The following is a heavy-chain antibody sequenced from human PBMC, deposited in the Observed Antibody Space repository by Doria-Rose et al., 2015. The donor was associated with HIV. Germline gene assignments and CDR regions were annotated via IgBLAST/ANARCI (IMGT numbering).Heavy chain of an antibody. CDR2: IIPVLGVA. D-gene: IGHD2-2*01. V-gene: IGHV1-69*02. Sequence: GQGPEWMGRIIPVLGVANYAQKFQARITITADDSTSTSYMELTTLRSDDTAIYYCARIPPFSTSYYFDYWGQGTLVTVSS. CDR3: ARIPPFSTSYYFDY. J-gene: IGHJ4*02.